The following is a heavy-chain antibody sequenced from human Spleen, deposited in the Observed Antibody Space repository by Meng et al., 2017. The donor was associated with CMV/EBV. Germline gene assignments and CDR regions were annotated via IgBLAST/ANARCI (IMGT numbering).Heavy chain of an antibody. J-gene: IGHJ4*02. CDR1: GFTFHDYA. Sequence: GESLKISCAASGFTFHDYAFNWVRQAPGMGLEWVATISESGGKTQYADSVKGRFTITRDNAKNTLYLQLDRLRGEDTALYYCAKWEVRVKKQYYQDGTVGYWGPGSLVTVSS. D-gene: IGHD1-26*01. CDR2: ISESGGKT. CDR3: AKWEVRVKKQYYQDGTVGY. V-gene: IGHV3-23*01.